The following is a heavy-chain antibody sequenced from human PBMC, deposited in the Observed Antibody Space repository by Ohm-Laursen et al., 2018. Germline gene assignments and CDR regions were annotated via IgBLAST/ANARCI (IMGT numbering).Heavy chain of an antibody. CDR2: IWYDGSNK. CDR1: GFTFSSYG. V-gene: IGHV3-33*08. J-gene: IGHJ4*02. D-gene: IGHD5-24*01. Sequence: SLRLSCTAPGFTFSSYGMHWVRQAPGKGLEWVAVIWYDGSNKYYADSVKGRFTISRDNSKNTLYLQMNSLRAEDTAVYYCARGPSGTATIGRGQGTLVTVSS. CDR3: ARGPSGTATIG.